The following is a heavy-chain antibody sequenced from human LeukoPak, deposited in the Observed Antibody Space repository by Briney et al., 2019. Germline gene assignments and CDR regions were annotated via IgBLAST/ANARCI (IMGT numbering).Heavy chain of an antibody. CDR2: VSYSGGT. D-gene: IGHD3-3*01. CDR1: GASISSADYY. Sequence: SETLSLTCTVSGASISSADYYWSWIRQPPGKGLEWIGYVSYSGGTYHNPSLKSRVTISVDTSRNQFSLKLNSVTAADTAVYYCARGVFRFLEAKDVWGKGTTVTVSS. J-gene: IGHJ6*04. CDR3: ARGVFRFLEAKDV. V-gene: IGHV4-30-4*08.